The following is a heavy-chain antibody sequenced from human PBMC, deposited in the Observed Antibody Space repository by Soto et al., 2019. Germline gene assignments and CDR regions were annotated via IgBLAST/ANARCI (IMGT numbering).Heavy chain of an antibody. CDR3: VSDRGYGHASAPYS. Sequence: QAQLVESGGGVVQPGRSLRLSCAASGFAFSSYGMHWVRQAPGTGLEWVAVISYDGSLQHYADSVKGRFTISRDNSKNMVLLQMSSLSAEDTAVYYCVSDRGYGHASAPYSWGQGTLVSVS. CDR1: GFAFSSYG. V-gene: IGHV3-30*03. CDR2: ISYDGSLQ. D-gene: IGHD5-18*01. J-gene: IGHJ4*02.